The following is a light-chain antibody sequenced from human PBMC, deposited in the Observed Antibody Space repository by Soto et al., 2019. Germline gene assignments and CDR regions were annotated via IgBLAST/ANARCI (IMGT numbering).Light chain of an antibody. CDR3: QQYNNWPPVT. J-gene: IGKJ1*01. Sequence: EIALTQSPGTLSLSPGERASLSCRASQSVGSNVAWYQQKPGQAPRLLTYGASTRATGIPARFSGSGSGTEFTLTISSLQSEDFAVYYCQQYNNWPPVTFGQGTKVDI. CDR1: QSVGSN. V-gene: IGKV3-15*01. CDR2: GAS.